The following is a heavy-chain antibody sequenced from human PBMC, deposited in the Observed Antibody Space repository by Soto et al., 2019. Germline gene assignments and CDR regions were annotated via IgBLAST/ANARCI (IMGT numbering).Heavy chain of an antibody. Sequence: SETLSLTCTVSGGSISSYYWSWIRQPPGKGLEWIGYIYYSGSTNYNPSLKSRVTISVDTSKNQFSLKLSSVTAADTAVYYCARFDSVTREFDYWGQGTLVTVSS. J-gene: IGHJ4*02. CDR2: IYYSGST. CDR3: ARFDSVTREFDY. V-gene: IGHV4-59*01. D-gene: IGHD3-9*01. CDR1: GGSISSYY.